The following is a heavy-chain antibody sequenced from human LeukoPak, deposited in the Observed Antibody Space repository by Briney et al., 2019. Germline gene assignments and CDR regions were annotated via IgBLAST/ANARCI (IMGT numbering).Heavy chain of an antibody. Sequence: PGGSLRLSCAASGFTFSSYAMSWVRQAPGKGLEWIASILYTGSSYYSPSLSSRVTISVDTSKNQLSLKLRSLTAADTSVYYCARHGRGNVSPILYWGQGTLVTVSS. CDR3: ARHGRGNVSPILY. J-gene: IGHJ4*02. V-gene: IGHV4-39*01. CDR1: GFTFSSYA. D-gene: IGHD1-1*01. CDR2: ILYTGSS.